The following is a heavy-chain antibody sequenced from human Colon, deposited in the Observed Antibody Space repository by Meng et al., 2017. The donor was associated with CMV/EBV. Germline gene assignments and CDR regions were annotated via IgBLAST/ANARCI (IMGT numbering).Heavy chain of an antibody. Sequence: QVPLVQSGGGLGGPVGSLGLSCAASGFIFSDYYMTWIREAPGKGLEWVSYISPTGSDTNYADSVRGRFTISRDNAKNSLFLQMSSLTAEDTAVYYCVKGHTMINPWGQGTLVTVSS. V-gene: IGHV3-11*05. CDR2: ISPTGSDT. D-gene: IGHD3-16*01. CDR1: GFIFSDYY. CDR3: VKGHTMINP. J-gene: IGHJ5*02.